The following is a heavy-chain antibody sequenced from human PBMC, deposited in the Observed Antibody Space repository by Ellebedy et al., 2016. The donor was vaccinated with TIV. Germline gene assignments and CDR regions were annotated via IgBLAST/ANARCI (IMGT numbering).Heavy chain of an antibody. V-gene: IGHV4-39*01. J-gene: IGHJ4*02. CDR3: ARQRDPNHLVVVAATGLYYFDY. CDR2: IYYSGST. Sequence: SETLSLXCTVSGGSISSSSYYWGWIRQPPGKGLEWIGSIYYSGSTYYNPSLKSRVTISVDTSKNQFSLKLSSVTAADTAVYYCARQRDPNHLVVVAATGLYYFDYWGQGTLVTVSS. D-gene: IGHD2-15*01. CDR1: GGSISSSSYY.